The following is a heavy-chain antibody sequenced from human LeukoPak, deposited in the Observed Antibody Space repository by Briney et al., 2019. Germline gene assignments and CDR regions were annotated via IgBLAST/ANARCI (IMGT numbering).Heavy chain of an antibody. D-gene: IGHD2-21*02. Sequence: GGSLRLSCAASGFTFSSYGMHWVRQAPGKGLEWVAVISYDGSNKYYADSVKGRFTISRDNSKNTLYLQMNSLRAEDTAVYYCARDSGHIVVVTGALGPEFDYWGQGTLVTVSS. V-gene: IGHV3-30*03. CDR3: ARDSGHIVVVTGALGPEFDY. CDR1: GFTFSSYG. J-gene: IGHJ4*02. CDR2: ISYDGSNK.